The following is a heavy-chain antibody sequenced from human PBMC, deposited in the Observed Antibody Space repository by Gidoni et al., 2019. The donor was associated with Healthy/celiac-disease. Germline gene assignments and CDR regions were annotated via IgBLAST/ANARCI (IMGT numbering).Heavy chain of an antibody. J-gene: IGHJ4*02. V-gene: IGHV3-30-3*01. D-gene: IGHD3-10*01. CDR3: ARGTDPYGSGSPLDY. CDR2: ISYDGSNK. Sequence: QVQLVESGGGVVQPGRSLRLSCAASGFTFSSYAMHWVRQAPGKGLEWVAVISYDGSNKYYADSVKGRFTISRDNSKNTLYLQMNSLRAEDTAVYYCARGTDPYGSGSPLDYWGQGTLVTVSS. CDR1: GFTFSSYA.